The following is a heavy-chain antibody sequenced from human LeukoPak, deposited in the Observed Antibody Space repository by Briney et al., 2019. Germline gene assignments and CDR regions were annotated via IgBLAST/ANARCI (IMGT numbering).Heavy chain of an antibody. CDR2: MNPNSGNT. CDR3: AREEDSSGYSFGY. D-gene: IGHD3-22*01. Sequence: GASVKVSCKASGYTFTSYDINWVRQATGQGLEWMGWMNPNSGNTGYAQKFQGRVTMTRDTSISTAYMELSRLRSDDTAVYYCAREEDSSGYSFGYWGQGTLVTVSS. J-gene: IGHJ4*02. CDR1: GYTFTSYD. V-gene: IGHV1-8*01.